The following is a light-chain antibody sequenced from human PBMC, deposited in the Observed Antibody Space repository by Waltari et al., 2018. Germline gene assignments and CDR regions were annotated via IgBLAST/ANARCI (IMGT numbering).Light chain of an antibody. Sequence: QSALTQPASVSGSPGQSIPISCTGTTSDAGTYNYVPWYQQRPGKAPKLIIYDVTKRPSGVSNRFSGSKSGNTASLTISGLQAEDEADYYCSSYTSSTTSVVFGGGTKVTVL. CDR3: SSYTSSTTSVV. J-gene: IGLJ2*01. CDR2: DVT. CDR1: TSDAGTYNY. V-gene: IGLV2-14*03.